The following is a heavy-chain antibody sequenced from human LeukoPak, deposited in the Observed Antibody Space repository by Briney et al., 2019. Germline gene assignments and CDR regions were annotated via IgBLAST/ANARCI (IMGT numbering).Heavy chain of an antibody. D-gene: IGHD3-22*01. CDR3: AKDYDSTGYYDATGHYYSWPAGY. J-gene: IGHJ4*02. CDR2: ISSSSSYI. V-gene: IGHV3-21*04. CDR1: GFTFSSYS. Sequence: GGSLRLSRAASGFTFSSYSMNWVRQAPGKGLEWVSSISSSSSYIYYADPVMGRFAISRDNSKNMLFLQMNSLRPEDTALYYCAKDYDSTGYYDATGHYYSWPAGYWGQGTLVIVSS.